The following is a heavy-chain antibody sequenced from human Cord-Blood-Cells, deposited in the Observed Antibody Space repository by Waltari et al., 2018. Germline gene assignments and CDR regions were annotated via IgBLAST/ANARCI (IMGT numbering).Heavy chain of an antibody. CDR1: GGSISSYY. J-gene: IGHJ3*02. CDR3: ASPSGSGSYYNAFDI. D-gene: IGHD3-10*01. CDR2: IYYSGST. V-gene: IGHV4-59*01. Sequence: LSLTCTVSGGSISSYYWSWIRQPPGKGLEWIGYIYYSGSTNYNPSLKSRVTISVDTSKNQFSLKLSSVTAADTAVYYCASPSGSGSYYNAFDIWGQGTMVTVSS.